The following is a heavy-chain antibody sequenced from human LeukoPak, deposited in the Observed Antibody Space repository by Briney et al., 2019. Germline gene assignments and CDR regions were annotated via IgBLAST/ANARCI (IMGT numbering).Heavy chain of an antibody. J-gene: IGHJ5*02. CDR2: IKQDGSEK. V-gene: IGHV3-7*04. D-gene: IGHD3-10*01. CDR3: ARAYGSGLNWFDP. Sequence: GSLRLSCAAPGFTFSSYWMSWVRQAPGKGLEWVANIKQDGSEKYYVDSVKGRFTISRDNAKNSLYLQMNSLRAEDTAVYYCARAYGSGLNWFDPWGQGTLVTVSS. CDR1: GFTFSSYW.